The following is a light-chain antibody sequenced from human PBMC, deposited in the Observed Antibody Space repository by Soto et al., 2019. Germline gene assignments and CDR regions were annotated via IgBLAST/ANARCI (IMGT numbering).Light chain of an antibody. J-gene: IGKJ1*01. V-gene: IGKV3-20*01. CDR1: QSVSSGY. Sequence: LPLTQSPGTLSLSPGARAALSGQASQSVSSGYLARYQQKPGQAPRLLIYRASSRATGIPDRFSGSGSGTDFTLTISRLEPEDFAVYYCQQYGSSPKTFGQGTKVDIK. CDR2: RAS. CDR3: QQYGSSPKT.